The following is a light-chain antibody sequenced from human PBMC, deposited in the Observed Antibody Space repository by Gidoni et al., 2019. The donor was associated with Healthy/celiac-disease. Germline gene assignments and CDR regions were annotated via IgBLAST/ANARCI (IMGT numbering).Light chain of an antibody. CDR2: QDS. V-gene: IGLV3-1*01. Sequence: SYELTQPPSVSVSPGQTASIPCSGDKLGDKYACLYQQKPGQSPVLVIYQDSKRPSGIPERFSGSNSGNTATLTISGTQAMDEADYYCQAWDSSTEVFGGGTKLTVL. CDR1: KLGDKY. CDR3: QAWDSSTEV. J-gene: IGLJ2*01.